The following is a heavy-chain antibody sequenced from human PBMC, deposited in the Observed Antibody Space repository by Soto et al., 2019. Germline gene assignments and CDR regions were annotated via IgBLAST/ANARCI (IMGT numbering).Heavy chain of an antibody. CDR3: ARDSGYYYRSGSYYYYSGMDV. J-gene: IGHJ6*02. Sequence: GGSLRLSCAASGFTFSSYSMNWVRQAPGKGLEWVSSISSSSSYIYYADSVKGRFTISRDNAKNSLYLQMNSLRAEDTAVYYCARDSGYYYRSGSYYYYSGMDVWGQGTTVTVS. D-gene: IGHD3-10*01. CDR1: GFTFSSYS. V-gene: IGHV3-21*01. CDR2: ISSSSSYI.